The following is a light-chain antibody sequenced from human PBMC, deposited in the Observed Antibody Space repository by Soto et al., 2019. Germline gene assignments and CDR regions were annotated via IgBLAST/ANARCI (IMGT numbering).Light chain of an antibody. Sequence: QSALTQPASVSGSPGQSITISCTGTSSDVGGYKYVSWYQQHPGKAPKLMIYDVSNRPSGVSNRFSGSKSGNTASLTISGLQAEDEADYYCNSYTSSSTLYVVFGGGTKVTVL. CDR2: DVS. J-gene: IGLJ2*01. CDR1: SSDVGGYKY. CDR3: NSYTSSSTLYVV. V-gene: IGLV2-14*01.